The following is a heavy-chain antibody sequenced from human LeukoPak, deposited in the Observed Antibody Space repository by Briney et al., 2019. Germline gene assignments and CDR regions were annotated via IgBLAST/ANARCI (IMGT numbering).Heavy chain of an antibody. J-gene: IGHJ4*02. CDR3: ARDREGLAYFDY. D-gene: IGHD3/OR15-3a*01. CDR1: GYTFTGKF. V-gene: IGHV1-2*02. CDR2: IDPNSGGT. Sequence: ASVKVSCKASGYTFTGKFIHWVRQAPGQGLEWMGWIDPNSGGTDYAQKFRGRVTMTRDTSTSTAYMDLSSLISDDTAVYYCARDREGLAYFDYWGQGTLVT.